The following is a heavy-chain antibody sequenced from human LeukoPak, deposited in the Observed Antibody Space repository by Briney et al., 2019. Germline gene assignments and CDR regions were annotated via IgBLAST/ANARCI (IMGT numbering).Heavy chain of an antibody. CDR1: GFTFNSYW. V-gene: IGHV3-7*03. CDR3: TRDAFQSGPWTYRFDY. J-gene: IGHJ4*02. D-gene: IGHD3-16*02. Sequence: GGSLKLSCAASGFTFNSYWMSWVRQAPGKGLEWVANIKQDGSEKHYVDSVKGRFTISRDNAKNSLYLQMNGLRADDTALYYCTRDAFQSGPWTYRFDYWGQGTLVTVSS. CDR2: IKQDGSEK.